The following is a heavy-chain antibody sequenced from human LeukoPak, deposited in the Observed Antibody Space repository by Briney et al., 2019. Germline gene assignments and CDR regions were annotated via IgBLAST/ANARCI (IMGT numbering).Heavy chain of an antibody. D-gene: IGHD6-13*01. CDR3: ARVAEQLVDY. J-gene: IGHJ4*02. V-gene: IGHV1-18*01. CDR1: GYTFTSYG. CDR2: ISGYNGNT. Sequence: ASVWVSCKASGYTFTSYGISWVRQAPGQGLEWMGWISGYNGNTNYAQNLQGRVTMTTDTSTSTAYMELRSLRSDDTAVYYCARVAEQLVDYWGQGTLVTVYS.